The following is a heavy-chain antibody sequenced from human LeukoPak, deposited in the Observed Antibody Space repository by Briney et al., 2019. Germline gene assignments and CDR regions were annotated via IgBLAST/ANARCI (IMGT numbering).Heavy chain of an antibody. D-gene: IGHD2-8*02. CDR1: GGSISRGGDY. Sequence: SETLSLTCTVSGGSISRGGDYWSWIRQPPGKGLEWIAYISDIGSINYNPSLKSRVAISLDTSKNQFSLKLSSVTAADTAVYYCAGHHPRNTVDFWGQGTLVTVSS. V-gene: IGHV4-61*08. CDR2: ISDIGSI. CDR3: AGHHPRNTVDF. J-gene: IGHJ4*02.